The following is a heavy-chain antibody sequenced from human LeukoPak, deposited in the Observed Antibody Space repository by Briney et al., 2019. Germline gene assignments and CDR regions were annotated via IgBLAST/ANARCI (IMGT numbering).Heavy chain of an antibody. D-gene: IGHD2-2*02. CDR2: ISAYNGNT. CDR1: GYTFTSYG. Sequence: ASVKVSCKASGYTFTSYGISWVRQAPGQGLEGMGWISAYNGNTNYAQKLQGRVTMTTDTSTSTAYMELRSLRSDDTAVYYCARQFPVGYCSSTSCYTGENWFAPWGQGTLVTVSS. J-gene: IGHJ5*02. CDR3: ARQFPVGYCSSTSCYTGENWFAP. V-gene: IGHV1-18*01.